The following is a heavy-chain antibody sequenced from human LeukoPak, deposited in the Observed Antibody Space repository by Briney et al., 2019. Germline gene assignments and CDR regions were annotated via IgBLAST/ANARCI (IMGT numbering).Heavy chain of an antibody. Sequence: ASVKVSCKASGYTFTYYAMHWVRQAPGQGLQWMGWITPGGGTNYPQKSQGRVAITWDTSITTAYMDLSRLTSDDTAVYYCARDTYGGIHYWGQGTLVTVSS. J-gene: IGHJ4*02. D-gene: IGHD4-23*01. CDR3: ARDTYGGIHY. V-gene: IGHV1-2*02. CDR2: ITPGGGT. CDR1: GYTFTYYA.